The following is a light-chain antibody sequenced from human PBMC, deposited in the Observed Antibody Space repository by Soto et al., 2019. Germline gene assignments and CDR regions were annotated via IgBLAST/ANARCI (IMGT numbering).Light chain of an antibody. CDR3: QQYGSSPQT. J-gene: IGKJ1*01. V-gene: IGKV3-20*01. CDR1: QSVSSIY. Sequence: EIVLTQSPGTLSLSPGEGATVSCRVSQSVSSIYLAWYQQKPGQAPRLLIYGTSGRATGIPDRFSGSGSGTDFILTISRLEPEDFAVYYCQQYGSSPQTFGQGTKVDIK. CDR2: GTS.